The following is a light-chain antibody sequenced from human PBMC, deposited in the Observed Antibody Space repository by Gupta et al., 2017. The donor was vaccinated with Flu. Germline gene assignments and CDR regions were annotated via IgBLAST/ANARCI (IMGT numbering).Light chain of an antibody. J-gene: IGKJ2*01. Sequence: GDRVTITCRASQSISIWLAWYQQKPGKAPELLIYKASNLESGVPSRFDGSGSGTEFTLTISSLQPEDFATYYCQQYDTYPYTFGQGTKLEIK. CDR1: QSISIW. V-gene: IGKV1-5*03. CDR3: QQYDTYPYT. CDR2: KAS.